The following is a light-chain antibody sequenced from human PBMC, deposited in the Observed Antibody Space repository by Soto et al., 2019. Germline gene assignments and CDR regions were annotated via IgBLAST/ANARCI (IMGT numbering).Light chain of an antibody. V-gene: IGKV1-5*03. CDR2: KAS. CDR3: QQYNSYSWT. Sequence: DIPMTLPPATMSTSLGDIVTITSRASQSISSWLAWYQQRPGKAPKLLIYKASNLESGVPSRFSGSGSGTEFTLTISSLQPDDFATYYCQQYNSYSWTFGQGTKVE. J-gene: IGKJ1*01. CDR1: QSISSW.